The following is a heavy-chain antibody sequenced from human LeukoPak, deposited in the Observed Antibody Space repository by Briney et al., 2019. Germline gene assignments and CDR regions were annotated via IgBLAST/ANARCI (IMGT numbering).Heavy chain of an antibody. CDR3: ARVDATSLAVHY. CDR1: GYTXTSYY. Sequence: GASVKVSCKTPGYTXTSYYLNWVRQAPGQGLEWMGRINPNSGGTDSGQKFQGRVTMTRDTSISTAYMELSSLTFDDTAVYYCARVDATSLAVHYWGQGTLVTVSS. CDR2: INPNSGGT. D-gene: IGHD6-19*01. V-gene: IGHV1-2*02. J-gene: IGHJ4*02.